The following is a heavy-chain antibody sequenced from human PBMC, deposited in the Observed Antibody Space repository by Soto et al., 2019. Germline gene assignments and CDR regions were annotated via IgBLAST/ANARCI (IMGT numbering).Heavy chain of an antibody. CDR1: GYSFTSYW. J-gene: IGHJ6*02. D-gene: IGHD2-15*01. CDR3: ARHVTPGGYYYGMDV. Sequence: EVQLVQSGAEVKKPGESLRFSCKGSGYSFTSYWISWVRQMPGKGLEWMGRIDPSDSYTNYSPSFQGHVTISADKSISTAYLQWSSLKASDTAMYYCARHVTPGGYYYGMDVWGQGTTVTVSS. CDR2: IDPSDSYT. V-gene: IGHV5-10-1*03.